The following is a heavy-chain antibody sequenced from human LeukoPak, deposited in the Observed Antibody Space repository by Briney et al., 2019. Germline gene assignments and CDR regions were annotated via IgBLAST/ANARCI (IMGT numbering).Heavy chain of an antibody. CDR2: IYYSGST. D-gene: IGHD6-19*01. CDR3: ARDIGKRYSSGWYYDY. Sequence: PSETLSLTCTVSGGSISSSSYYWGWIRQPPGQGLEWIVSIYYSGSTYYNPSLNSRVTISVDTSKNQFSLKLSSVTAADTAVYYCARDIGKRYSSGWYYDYWGQGTLVTVSS. V-gene: IGHV4-39*07. J-gene: IGHJ4*02. CDR1: GGSISSSSYY.